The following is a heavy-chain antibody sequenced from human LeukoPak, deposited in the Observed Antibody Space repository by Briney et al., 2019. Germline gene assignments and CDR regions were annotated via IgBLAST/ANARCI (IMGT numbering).Heavy chain of an antibody. V-gene: IGHV3-21*01. J-gene: IGHJ6*02. D-gene: IGHD2-15*01. CDR2: ISISGSYT. Sequence: GGSLRLSCTASGFTFKDYAMYWVRQAPGKGLEWVSSISISGSYTYYAGSAKGRFTISRDNAKNSLSLQMNTLRPEDTAVYYCARDEPASYCSGASCRTYAMDVWGQGTTVTVSS. CDR3: ARDEPASYCSGASCRTYAMDV. CDR1: GFTFKDYA.